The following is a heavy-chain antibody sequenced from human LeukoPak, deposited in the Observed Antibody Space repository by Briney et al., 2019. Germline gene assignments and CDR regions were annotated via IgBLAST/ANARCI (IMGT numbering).Heavy chain of an antibody. D-gene: IGHD1-26*01. CDR3: AREELPRYFDL. J-gene: IGHJ2*01. V-gene: IGHV3-11*01. CDR2: ISSSGSTI. CDR1: GFVFSDYA. Sequence: GGSLRLSCVGSGFVFSDYAMNWVRQAPGKGLEWVSYISSSGSTIYYADSVKGRFTISRDNAKNSLYLQMNSLRAEDTAVYYCAREELPRYFDLWGRGTLVTVSS.